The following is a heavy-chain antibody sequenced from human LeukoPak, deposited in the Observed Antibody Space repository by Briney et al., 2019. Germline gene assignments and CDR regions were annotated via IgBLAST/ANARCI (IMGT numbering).Heavy chain of an antibody. Sequence: ASVKVSCKVSGYTLTELSMHWVRQAPGKGLEGMGGFDPEDGETIYAQKFQGRVTMTEDTSTDTAYMELSSLRSEDTAVYYCAAPTVPGGAMNFDYWGQGTLVTVSS. V-gene: IGHV1-24*01. D-gene: IGHD3-16*01. CDR2: FDPEDGET. CDR3: AAPTVPGGAMNFDY. CDR1: GYTLTELS. J-gene: IGHJ4*02.